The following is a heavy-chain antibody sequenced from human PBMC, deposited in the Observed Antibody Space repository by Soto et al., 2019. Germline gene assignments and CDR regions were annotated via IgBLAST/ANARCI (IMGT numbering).Heavy chain of an antibody. CDR1: GYTFSGYY. V-gene: IGHV1-2*02. CDR2: INPDSGDT. CDR3: ARGYIGPSGSD. Sequence: QVRLVQSGAEVKKPGASVKVSCTTSGYTFSGYYIHWVRQAPGQGLEWMAWINPDSGDTNYAQKFQGRVTLTRDTSVRTVYMELSGLRVDDTAMFYCARGYIGPSGSDWGQGTLVTVSS. J-gene: IGHJ4*02. D-gene: IGHD6-13*01.